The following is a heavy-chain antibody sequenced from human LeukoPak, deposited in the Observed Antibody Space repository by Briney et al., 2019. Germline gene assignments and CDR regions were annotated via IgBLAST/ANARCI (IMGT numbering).Heavy chain of an antibody. CDR3: ARGLLRYDPA. D-gene: IGHD3-9*01. CDR2: INHSGST. J-gene: IGHJ5*02. V-gene: IGHV4-39*07. CDR1: GASISSSSYY. Sequence: SETLSLTCTVSGASISSSSYYWGWIRQPPGKGLEWIGEINHSGSTNYNPSLKSRVTISVDTSKNQFSLNLSSVTAADTAVYYCARGLLRYDPAWGQGTLVTVSS.